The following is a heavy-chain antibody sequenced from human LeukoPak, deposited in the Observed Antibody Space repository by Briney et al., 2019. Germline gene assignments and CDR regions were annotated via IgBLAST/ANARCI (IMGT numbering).Heavy chain of an antibody. CDR1: GGSISSGGYY. CDR2: IYYSGGT. Sequence: PSETLSLTCIVSGGSISSGGYYWSWIRQHPGKGLEWIGYIYYSGGTYYNPSLKSRVTISVDTSKNQFSLKLSSVTAADTAVYYCARGPGYCSSTSCYEFDYWGQGTLVTVSS. V-gene: IGHV4-31*03. J-gene: IGHJ4*02. CDR3: ARGPGYCSSTSCYEFDY. D-gene: IGHD2-2*01.